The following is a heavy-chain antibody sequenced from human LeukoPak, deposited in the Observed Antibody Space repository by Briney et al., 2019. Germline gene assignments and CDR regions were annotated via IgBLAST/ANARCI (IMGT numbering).Heavy chain of an antibody. CDR3: ARSLSTGPSAAGDAFYFYYGLDV. V-gene: IGHV4-59*11. CDR1: GGSISSHY. D-gene: IGHD6-13*01. CDR2: IYYRGST. Sequence: SETLSLTCTVSGGSISSHYWSWIRQPPGKGLEWIAYIYYRGSTNYNPSLTSRVTISVDASKNQFSLKLTSVTAADTAVYYCARSLSTGPSAAGDAFYFYYGLDVWGQGTTVTVSS. J-gene: IGHJ6*02.